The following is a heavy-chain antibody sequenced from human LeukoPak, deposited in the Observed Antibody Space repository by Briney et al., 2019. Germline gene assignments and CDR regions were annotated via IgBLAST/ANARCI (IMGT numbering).Heavy chain of an antibody. CDR3: ARGSDGETTSIAGRQKRYFDY. CDR2: IWYDGLNK. J-gene: IGHJ4*02. D-gene: IGHD6-6*01. V-gene: IGHV3-33*01. Sequence: GGSLRLSCAASGFTFSSYSMHWVRQAPGRGLEWVALIWYDGLNKYYADSVKGRFTISRDNSKNILYLQMNSLRPEDTAVYYCARGSDGETTSIAGRQKRYFDYWGQGTLVTVSS. CDR1: GFTFSSYS.